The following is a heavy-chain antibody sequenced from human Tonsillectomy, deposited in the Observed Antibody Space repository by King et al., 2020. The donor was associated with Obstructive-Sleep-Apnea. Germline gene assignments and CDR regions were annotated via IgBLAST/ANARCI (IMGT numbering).Heavy chain of an antibody. D-gene: IGHD3-10*02. J-gene: IGHJ4*02. CDR3: ARDHDRERGIFDY. V-gene: IGHV4-31*03. Sequence: VQLQESGPGLVTPSQTLSLTCTVSGGSIGSGGFYWSWIRQLPGRYLEWIGDIYNGETSYYNPSPESRVTISADTSKDQFSLKLTSVTAADTAVYYCARDHDRERGIFDYWGQGTLVTVSS. CDR1: GGSIGSGGFY. CDR2: IYNGETS.